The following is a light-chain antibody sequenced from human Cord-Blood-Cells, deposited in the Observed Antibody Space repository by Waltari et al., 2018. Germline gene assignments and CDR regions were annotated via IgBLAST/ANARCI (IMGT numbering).Light chain of an antibody. J-gene: IGKJ2*01. CDR2: GAS. V-gene: IGKV3-15*01. CDR3: QQYNNWPPYT. Sequence: EIVMTQSPATLSVSPGERATLSCRASQRVSSNLAWYQQKPGQAPRLLIYGASTRATGIPARFSGSGSGTEFTITISSLQSEDFAVYYCQQYNNWPPYTFGQGTKLEIK. CDR1: QRVSSN.